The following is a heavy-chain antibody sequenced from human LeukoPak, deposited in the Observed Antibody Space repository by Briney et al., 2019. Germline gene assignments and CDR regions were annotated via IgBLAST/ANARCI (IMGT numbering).Heavy chain of an antibody. CDR1: GFTFSSYG. Sequence: PGGSLRLSCAASGFTFSSYGMHWVRQAPGKGLEWVAVISYDGSNKYYADSVKGRFTISRDNSKNTLYLQMNSLRAEDTAVYYCAKVYYDSSGYEYYFDYWGQGTLVTVSS. V-gene: IGHV3-30*18. D-gene: IGHD3-22*01. CDR3: AKVYYDSSGYEYYFDY. CDR2: ISYDGSNK. J-gene: IGHJ4*02.